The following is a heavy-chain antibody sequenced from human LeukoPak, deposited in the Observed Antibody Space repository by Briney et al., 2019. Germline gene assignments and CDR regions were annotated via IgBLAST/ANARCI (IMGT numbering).Heavy chain of an antibody. V-gene: IGHV3-9*01. CDR1: GFTFDDYA. CDR2: ISWNSGSI. Sequence: PGRSLRLSCAASGFTFDDYAMHWVRQAPGKGLEWVSGISWNSGSIGYADSVKGRFTISRDNAKNSLFLQMNSLRAEDTAIYYCVSAIRGSPIDYWGQGTLVSV. J-gene: IGHJ4*02. D-gene: IGHD3-10*01. CDR3: VSAIRGSPIDY.